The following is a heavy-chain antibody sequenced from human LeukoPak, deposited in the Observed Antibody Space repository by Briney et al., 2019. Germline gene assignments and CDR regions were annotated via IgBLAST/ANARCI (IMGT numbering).Heavy chain of an antibody. CDR2: ISSSSSYI. J-gene: IGHJ4*02. D-gene: IGHD6-6*01. CDR3: ARDKIEEYSNSPFDY. Sequence: GGSLRLSCAASGFTFSSYSMNWVRQAPGKGLEWVSSISSSSSYIYYADSVKGRFTISRDNAKNSLYLQMNSLRAEDTAVYYCARDKIEEYSNSPFDYWGQGTLVTVSS. V-gene: IGHV3-21*01. CDR1: GFTFSSYS.